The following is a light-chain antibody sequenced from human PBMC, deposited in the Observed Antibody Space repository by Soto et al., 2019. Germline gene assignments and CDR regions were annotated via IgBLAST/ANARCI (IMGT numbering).Light chain of an antibody. CDR3: SSFTSGTTFEV. J-gene: IGLJ2*01. V-gene: IGLV2-14*03. CDR2: GVS. CDR1: SSDVGGYNY. Sequence: QCVLTQPASVSGSPGQSIAISCTETSSDVGGYNYVSWYQQYPGKAPKVIIYGVSNRPSGVSTRFSGSKSGKTASLTISGLQAEDEADYYCSSFTSGTTFEVFGGGTKLTVL.